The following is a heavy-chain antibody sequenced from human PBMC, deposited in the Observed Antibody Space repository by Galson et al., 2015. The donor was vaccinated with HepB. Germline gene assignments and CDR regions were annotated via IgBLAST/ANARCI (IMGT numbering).Heavy chain of an antibody. D-gene: IGHD6-25*01. J-gene: IGHJ6*02. Sequence: QSGAEVKKPGESLRISCKGSGYSFTNYWLIWVRQMPGKGLEWMGRIDPADSYTKYSPSFQGHVTLSIDKSSGTAYLQWSSLRASDTAIYYCARQGYSSAFGYYYAVDVWGQGTTVAVSS. CDR1: GYSFTNYW. CDR2: IDPADSYT. V-gene: IGHV5-10-1*01. CDR3: ARQGYSSAFGYYYAVDV.